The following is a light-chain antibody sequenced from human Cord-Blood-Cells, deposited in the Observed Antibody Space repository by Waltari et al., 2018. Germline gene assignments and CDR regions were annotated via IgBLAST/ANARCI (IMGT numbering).Light chain of an antibody. CDR3: QVWDSSSDHWV. Sequence: SYVLTQPPSVSVAPGKTARITCGENNIGSTSVHWYQQKPGQAPVLVIYYDSDRPSGIPERFSGSNSGNTATLTISRVEAGDEADYYCQVWDSSSDHWVFGGGTKLTVL. J-gene: IGLJ3*02. CDR1: NIGSTS. CDR2: YDS. V-gene: IGLV3-21*04.